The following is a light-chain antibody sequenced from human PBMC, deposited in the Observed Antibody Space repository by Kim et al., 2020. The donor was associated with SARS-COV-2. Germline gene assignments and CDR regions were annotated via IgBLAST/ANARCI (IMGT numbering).Light chain of an antibody. V-gene: IGKV3-11*01. CDR2: DTS. CDR3: QQRRSWRT. CDR1: QSVSPY. Sequence: EIVLTQSPATLSLSPGERATLSRRASQSVSPYVAWYQQKPGQAPRLLIYDTSNRASGIPARFSGSGSGTDFTLTISSLDPEDFAVYYCQQRRSWRTFGGGTKVDIK. J-gene: IGKJ4*01.